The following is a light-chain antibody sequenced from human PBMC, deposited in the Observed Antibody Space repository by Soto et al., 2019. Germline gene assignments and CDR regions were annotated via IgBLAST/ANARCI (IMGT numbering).Light chain of an antibody. CDR1: QSVSANY. Sequence: EIVLTQSPGTLSLSPGERATLSCRASQSVSANYLAWYQQKPGQAPTLLIYGASSRATGIPDRFSGSGSGTDFTLTISRLEPEDFAVYYCQQYGVSPPYTFGQGTKLEIK. CDR2: GAS. J-gene: IGKJ2*01. CDR3: QQYGVSPPYT. V-gene: IGKV3-20*01.